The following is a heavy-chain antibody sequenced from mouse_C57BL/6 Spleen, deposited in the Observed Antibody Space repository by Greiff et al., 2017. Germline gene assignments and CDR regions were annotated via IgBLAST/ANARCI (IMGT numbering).Heavy chain of an antibody. Sequence: EVQLIQSGPELVKPGASVKISCKASGYTFTDYYMYWVQQSPGKSLEWIGDINPNNGGPSSNQKFKGKATLTVDKYSSTPFMQLSSLTSADYADYYCARWGLWIRDNARDYWGQGTSVTGSS. D-gene: IGHD3-3*01. CDR3: ARWGLWIRDNARDY. CDR2: INPNNGGP. CDR1: GYTFTDYY. J-gene: IGHJ4*01. V-gene: IGHV1-26*01.